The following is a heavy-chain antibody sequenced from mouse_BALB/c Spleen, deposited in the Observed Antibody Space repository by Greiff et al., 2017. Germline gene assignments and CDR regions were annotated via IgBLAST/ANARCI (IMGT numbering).Heavy chain of an antibody. Sequence: VQLQQSGAELVKPGASVKLSCTASGFNIKDTYMHWVKQRPEQGLEWIGRIDPANGNTKYDPKFQGKATITADTSSNTAYLQLSSLPSEDTAVYYCARGDWFADWGQGTLVTVSA. CDR2: IDPANGNT. V-gene: IGHV14-3*02. CDR3: ARGDWFAD. CDR1: GFNIKDTY. J-gene: IGHJ3*01.